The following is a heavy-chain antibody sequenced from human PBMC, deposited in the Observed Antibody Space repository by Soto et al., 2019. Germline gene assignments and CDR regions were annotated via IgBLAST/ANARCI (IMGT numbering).Heavy chain of an antibody. CDR2: IYSGGST. Sequence: PGGSLRLSCAASGFTVSSNYMSWVRQAPGKGLEWVSVIYSGGSTYYADSVKGRFTISRDNSKNTLYLQMNSLRAEDTAVYYCARAQTVTTPAYYYYYYMDVWGKGTTVTVSS. J-gene: IGHJ6*03. V-gene: IGHV3-66*01. D-gene: IGHD4-17*01. CDR3: ARAQTVTTPAYYYYYYMDV. CDR1: GFTVSSNY.